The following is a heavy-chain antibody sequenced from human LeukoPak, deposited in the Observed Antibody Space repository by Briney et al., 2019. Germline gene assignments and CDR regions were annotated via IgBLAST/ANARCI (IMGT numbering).Heavy chain of an antibody. V-gene: IGHV3-7*01. J-gene: IGHJ5*02. Sequence: GGSLRLSCAASGFTFSSYWMSWVRQAPGKGLEWVANIKQDGSEKYYVDSVKGRFTISRDNAKNSLYLQMNSLRAEDTAVYYCAREGNNWNDDWFDPWGQGTLVTVSS. CDR3: AREGNNWNDDWFDP. CDR1: GFTFSSYW. D-gene: IGHD1-1*01. CDR2: IKQDGSEK.